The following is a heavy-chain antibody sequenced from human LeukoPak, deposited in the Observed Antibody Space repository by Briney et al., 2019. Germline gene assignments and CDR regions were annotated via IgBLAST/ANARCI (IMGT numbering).Heavy chain of an antibody. CDR1: GFTFSSYG. J-gene: IGHJ4*02. CDR3: ARDLSEDSGYYGYY. D-gene: IGHD3-22*01. V-gene: IGHV3-23*01. Sequence: GGSLRLSCAASGFTFSSYGMSWVRQAPGKGLEWVSAISGSGGSTYYADSVKGRFTISRDNSKNTLYLQMNSLRAEDTAVYYCARDLSEDSGYYGYYWGQGTLVTVSS. CDR2: ISGSGGST.